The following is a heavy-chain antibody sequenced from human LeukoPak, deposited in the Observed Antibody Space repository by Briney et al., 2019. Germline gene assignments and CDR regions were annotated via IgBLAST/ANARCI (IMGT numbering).Heavy chain of an antibody. CDR2: IYYSGST. J-gene: IGHJ3*02. D-gene: IGHD2-2*01. CDR1: GGSISTSNYY. V-gene: IGHV4-39*07. CDR3: ARDRRDIVVVPAARRRAFDI. Sequence: SETLPLTCTVSGGSISTSNYYWGWIRQPPGKGLEWIGRIYYSGSTYYNPSLKSRFTISVGTSKNQFSLKLSSVTAADTAVYYCARDRRDIVVVPAARRRAFDIWGQGTMVTVSS.